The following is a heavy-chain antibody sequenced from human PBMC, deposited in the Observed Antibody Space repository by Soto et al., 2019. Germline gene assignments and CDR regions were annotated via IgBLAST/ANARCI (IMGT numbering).Heavy chain of an antibody. Sequence: GGSLRLSCTGSGFSLNDAWMSWVRQAPGKGLEWVGRIKSNIDGGARDYAAPVKGRFSVSRDDSKNTLYLQMDSLTTEDTAIYYCTRDRTVDTGVQFDYWGQGPLVTVSP. D-gene: IGHD1-1*01. CDR1: GFSLNDAW. J-gene: IGHJ4*02. CDR2: IKSNIDGGAR. V-gene: IGHV3-15*01. CDR3: TRDRTVDTGVQFDY.